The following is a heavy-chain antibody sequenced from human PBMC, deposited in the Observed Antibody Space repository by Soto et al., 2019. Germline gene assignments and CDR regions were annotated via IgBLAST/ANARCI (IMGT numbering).Heavy chain of an antibody. CDR3: AKISTAAAGTEIWLYY. D-gene: IGHD6-13*01. V-gene: IGHV3-30*18. J-gene: IGHJ4*02. CDR1: GFTFSDYG. Sequence: QVQLVESGGGVVQPGRSLRLSCAASGFTFSDYGMHWVRQAPGKGLEWLAVISYDGGNKYYADSVKGRFTISRDNFKNTLYLEMNSLRGADTAVYYCAKISTAAAGTEIWLYYWGQGTLVTVSS. CDR2: ISYDGGNK.